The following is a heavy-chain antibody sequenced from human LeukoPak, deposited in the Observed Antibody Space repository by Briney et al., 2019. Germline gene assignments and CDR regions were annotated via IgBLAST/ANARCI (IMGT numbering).Heavy chain of an antibody. CDR3: AKDGRFGGPFLDY. V-gene: IGHV3-30*18. D-gene: IGHD3-10*01. CDR2: ISYDGSNK. Sequence: GGSLRLSCAASGFTFSSYGMHWVRQAPGKGLEWVAVISYDGSNKYYADSVKGRFIISRDNSKNTLYLQMNSLRAEDTAMYYCAKDGRFGGPFLDYWGQGTLVTVSS. J-gene: IGHJ4*02. CDR1: GFTFSSYG.